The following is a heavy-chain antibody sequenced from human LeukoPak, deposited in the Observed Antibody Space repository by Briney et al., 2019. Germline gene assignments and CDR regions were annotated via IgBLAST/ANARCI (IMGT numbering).Heavy chain of an antibody. CDR2: IYYSGST. CDR1: GGSISSYY. V-gene: IGHV4-59*01. Sequence: SETLSLTCTVSGGSISSYYWSWIRQPPGKGLEWIGYIYYSGSTNYNPSLKSRVTISVDTSKNQFSLKLSSVTAADTAVYYCARVKGFTMVRGGWFDPWGQGTLVTVSS. J-gene: IGHJ5*02. CDR3: ARVKGFTMVRGGWFDP. D-gene: IGHD3-10*01.